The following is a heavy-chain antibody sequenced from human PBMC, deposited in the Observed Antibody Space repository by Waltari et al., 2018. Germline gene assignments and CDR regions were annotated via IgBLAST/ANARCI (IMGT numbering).Heavy chain of an antibody. CDR1: GSSISSGYY. Sequence: QVQLQESGPGLVKPSETLSLTCAVSGSSISSGYYGGWIRQPPGKGLEWIGSIYHSGSTYYNPSLKSRVTISVDTSKNQFSLKLSSVTAADTAVYYCAYPMGGDAFDIWGQGTMVTVSS. D-gene: IGHD3-16*01. V-gene: IGHV4-38-2*01. J-gene: IGHJ3*02. CDR3: AYPMGGDAFDI. CDR2: IYHSGST.